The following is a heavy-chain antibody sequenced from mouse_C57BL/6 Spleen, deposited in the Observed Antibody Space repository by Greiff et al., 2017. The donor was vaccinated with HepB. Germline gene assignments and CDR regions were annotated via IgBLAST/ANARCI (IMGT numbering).Heavy chain of an antibody. J-gene: IGHJ4*01. CDR2: ISAGGSYT. V-gene: IGHV5-4*03. CDR1: GFTFSSYA. Sequence: EVMLVESGGGLVKPGGSLKLSCAASGFTFSSYAMSWVRQTPEKRLEWVATISAGGSYTYYSDNVKGRCTISIDNAKNNLYLQMSHLKSEDTAVYYCASDYYGSSHYAMDYWGQGTSVTVSS. CDR3: ASDYYGSSHYAMDY. D-gene: IGHD1-1*01.